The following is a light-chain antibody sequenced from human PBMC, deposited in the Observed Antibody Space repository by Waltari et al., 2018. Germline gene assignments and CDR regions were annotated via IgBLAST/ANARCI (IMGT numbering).Light chain of an antibody. J-gene: IGKJ1*01. Sequence: AIRMTQSPSSLSASIGDRVTIPCRASQGVSTYLAWYQQKPGRAPSLLIHAASTLQTGVPSRFSGSGTGTDFTLTITCLQSADFALYFCQQYHDYPWTFGQGTKVEI. V-gene: IGKV1-8*01. CDR2: AAS. CDR1: QGVSTY. CDR3: QQYHDYPWT.